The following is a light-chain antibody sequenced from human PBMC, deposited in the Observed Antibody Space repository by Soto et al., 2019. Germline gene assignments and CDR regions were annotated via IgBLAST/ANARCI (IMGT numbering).Light chain of an antibody. CDR1: SSDVAFYNH. Sequence: QPASVSGSPGQSITISCTGTSSDVAFYNHVSWYQQHPGKAPKLLIYEVNNRPSGVSHRFSGSKSGNTASLTISGLQAEDEADYYCSSFASTHTYVFGTGTKVTVL. CDR3: SSFASTHTYV. CDR2: EVN. V-gene: IGLV2-14*01. J-gene: IGLJ1*01.